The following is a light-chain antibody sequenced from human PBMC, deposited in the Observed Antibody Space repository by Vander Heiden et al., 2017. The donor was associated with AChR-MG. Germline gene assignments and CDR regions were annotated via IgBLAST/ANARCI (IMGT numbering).Light chain of an antibody. V-gene: IGKV3-15*01. CDR3: QQYDKWPLA. CDR2: GAS. J-gene: IGKJ1*01. CDR1: QSLGSD. Sequence: EIVMTQSPATLSVSPGERATLSCRASQSLGSDLAWYQQKPGQAPRLLSYGASTRATGIPARVSGSGYGTEFSLTISSLQSEDFAVYYCQQYDKWPLAFGQGTKVEIK.